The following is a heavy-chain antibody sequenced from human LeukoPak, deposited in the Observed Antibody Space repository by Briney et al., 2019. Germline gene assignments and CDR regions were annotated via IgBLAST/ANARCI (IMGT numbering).Heavy chain of an antibody. J-gene: IGHJ4*02. CDR3: ARGYHPDTAMVQYYFDY. CDR1: VGSISRYY. Sequence: KPSETLSLTCTVSVGSISRYYWSWIREPPEEGLEWMGYIYYSGSTNYNPSLKSRFTISVDTSKNQFSLKLSSVTAADTAVYYCARGYHPDTAMVQYYFDYWGQGTLVTVSS. CDR2: IYYSGST. D-gene: IGHD5-18*01. V-gene: IGHV4-59*01.